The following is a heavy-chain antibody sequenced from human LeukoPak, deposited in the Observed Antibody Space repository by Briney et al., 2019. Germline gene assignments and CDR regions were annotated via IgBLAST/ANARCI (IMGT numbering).Heavy chain of an antibody. CDR1: GGSISSYY. Sequence: PSETLSLTCTVSGGSISSYYWSWIRQPPGKGLEWIGYIYYSGSTNYNPSLKSRVTISVDTSKNQFSLRLSSVTAADTAVYYCARSPYYYDSSGYSAYYYMDVWGKGTTVTVSS. CDR2: IYYSGST. CDR3: ARSPYYYDSSGYSAYYYMDV. V-gene: IGHV4-59*01. D-gene: IGHD3-22*01. J-gene: IGHJ6*03.